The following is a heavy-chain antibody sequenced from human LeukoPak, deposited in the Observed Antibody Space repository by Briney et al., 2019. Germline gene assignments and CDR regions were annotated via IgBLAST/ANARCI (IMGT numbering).Heavy chain of an antibody. V-gene: IGHV1-8*01. CDR2: MNPNSGNT. D-gene: IGHD2-2*01. CDR1: GYTVSNYD. CDR3: TRAVRNQLLSEY. Sequence: ASVTVSCKASGYTVSNYDVTWVRQAPGQGLEYMGWMNPNSGNTGFAQKFRGRVTMTSDASTTSAFMELMRLTSEDTAVYYCTRAVRNQLLSEYWGQGTRITVSS. J-gene: IGHJ4*02.